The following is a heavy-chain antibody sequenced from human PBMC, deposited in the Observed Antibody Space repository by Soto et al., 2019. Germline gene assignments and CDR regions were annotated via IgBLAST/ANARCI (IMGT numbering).Heavy chain of an antibody. V-gene: IGHV3-30*03. CDR2: ISFDGDKT. D-gene: IGHD5-12*01. Sequence: SLRLSCAASGFNFKIYALHWVRQAPGKGLEWVAVISFDGDKTYYADSVKGRFTISRDNFKNTLSLQMNNLRIEDAGVYFCAREDDYNYRYFNYGLDVWGQGTTVTVSS. J-gene: IGHJ6*02. CDR3: AREDDYNYRYFNYGLDV. CDR1: GFNFKIYA.